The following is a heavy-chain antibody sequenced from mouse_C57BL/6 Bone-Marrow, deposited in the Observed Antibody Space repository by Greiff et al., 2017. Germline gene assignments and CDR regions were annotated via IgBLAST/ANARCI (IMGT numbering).Heavy chain of an antibody. CDR2: IYPRSGNT. J-gene: IGHJ3*01. V-gene: IGHV1-81*01. D-gene: IGHD2-2*01. CDR1: GYTFTSYG. Sequence: QVQLKESGAELARPGASVKLSCKASGYTFTSYGISWVKQRTGQGLEWIGEIYPRSGNTYPNEKFKDKATLTADKSSSTAYMALRSLTSEASAVYFCAIYYGYDAAWFAYWGQGTLVTVSA. CDR3: AIYYGYDAAWFAY.